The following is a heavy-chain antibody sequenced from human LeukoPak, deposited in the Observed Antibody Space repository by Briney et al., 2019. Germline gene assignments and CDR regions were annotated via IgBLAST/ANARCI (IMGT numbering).Heavy chain of an antibody. J-gene: IGHJ4*02. CDR2: IWYDGSNK. CDR1: GFTFSSYG. Sequence: GGSLRLSCAASGFTFSSYGMHWVRQAPGKGLEWVAVIWYDGSNKYYADSVKGRFTNSRDNSKNTLYLQMNSLRAEDTAVYYCARGGTSRGEFDYWGQGTLVTVSS. CDR3: ARGGTSRGEFDY. D-gene: IGHD1-14*01. V-gene: IGHV3-33*01.